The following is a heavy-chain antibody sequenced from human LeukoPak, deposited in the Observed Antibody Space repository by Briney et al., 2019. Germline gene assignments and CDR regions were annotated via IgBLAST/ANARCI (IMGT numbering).Heavy chain of an antibody. D-gene: IGHD3-16*02. J-gene: IGHJ3*02. CDR2: INPNSGGT. Sequence: ASVKVSCKASGYTFTSYDINWVRQATGQGLEWMGWINPNSGGTNYAQKFQGRVTMTRDTSISTAYMELSRLRSDDTAVYYCARLYDYVWGSYRYNDAFDIWGQGTMVTVSS. CDR1: GYTFTSYD. CDR3: ARLYDYVWGSYRYNDAFDI. V-gene: IGHV1-2*02.